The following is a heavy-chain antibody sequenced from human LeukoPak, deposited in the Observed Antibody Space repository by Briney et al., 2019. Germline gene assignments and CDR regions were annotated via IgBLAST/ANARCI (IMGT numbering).Heavy chain of an antibody. V-gene: IGHV3-74*03. CDR2: INDDGRTT. CDR1: GFTFSYYW. CDR3: AKDAEEVLRYFDWYHYYGMDV. Sequence: GGSLRLSCAASGFTFSYYWMHWVRQAPGEGLVWVSRINDDGRTTTYADSVKGRITISRDNAKNTLYLQMSSLRVEDTAVYYCAKDAEEVLRYFDWYHYYGMDVWGQGTTVTVSS. J-gene: IGHJ6*02. D-gene: IGHD3-9*01.